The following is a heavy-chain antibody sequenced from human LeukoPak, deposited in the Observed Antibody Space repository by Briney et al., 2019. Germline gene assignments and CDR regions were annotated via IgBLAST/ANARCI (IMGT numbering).Heavy chain of an antibody. Sequence: GGSLRLSCAASGITFSTYAMNWVRQAPGKGLEWVSVISGSAASTSYADSVKGRLTISRDNSRNTLYLQMNNLRAEDTAVYYCAKGRYDSSGFNWAAWGQGTLVTVSS. CDR3: AKGRYDSSGFNWAA. V-gene: IGHV3-23*01. D-gene: IGHD3-22*01. CDR1: GITFSTYA. CDR2: ISGSAAST. J-gene: IGHJ4*02.